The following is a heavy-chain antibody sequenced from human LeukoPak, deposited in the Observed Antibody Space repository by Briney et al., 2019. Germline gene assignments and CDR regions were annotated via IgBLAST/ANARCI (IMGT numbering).Heavy chain of an antibody. Sequence: GGSLRLSCASSGFAFSSYGMNWVRQAPGKGLEWVSDISRSGSSIDYADSVKGRFTISRDNDKNSLFLQMNSLIVEDTAVYYCARTLWGFDYWRQGTLVTVSS. CDR2: ISRSGSSI. D-gene: IGHD7-27*01. CDR1: GFAFSSYG. V-gene: IGHV3-48*03. J-gene: IGHJ4*02. CDR3: ARTLWGFDY.